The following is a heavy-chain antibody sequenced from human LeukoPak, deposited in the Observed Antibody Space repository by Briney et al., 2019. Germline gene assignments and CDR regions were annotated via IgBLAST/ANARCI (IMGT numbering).Heavy chain of an antibody. V-gene: IGHV6-1*01. Sequence: SQTLSLTCAISGDSVSSNSVAWNWLRQSPSRGLEWLGRTYYRSKWSSDYAVSMEGRVIINSDTSKNQFSLQLKSVTPEDTAVYYCARGRSWPLDYWGQGTLVTVSS. J-gene: IGHJ4*02. CDR1: GDSVSSNSVA. D-gene: IGHD6-13*01. CDR3: ARGRSWPLDY. CDR2: TYYRSKWSS.